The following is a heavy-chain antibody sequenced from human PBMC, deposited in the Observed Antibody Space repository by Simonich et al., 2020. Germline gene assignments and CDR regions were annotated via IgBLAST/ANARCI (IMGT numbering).Heavy chain of an antibody. Sequence: QLQLQESGPGLVKPSETLSLTCTVSGGSISSSSYYWGWIRQPPGKGLEWIGGIYYSGRTYYNPSLKSRVTISVDTSKNQFSLKLSSVTAADTAVYYCARWAYSSSYFDYWGQGTLVTVSS. CDR1: GGSISSSSYY. J-gene: IGHJ4*02. D-gene: IGHD6-6*01. V-gene: IGHV4-39*01. CDR3: ARWAYSSSYFDY. CDR2: IYYSGRT.